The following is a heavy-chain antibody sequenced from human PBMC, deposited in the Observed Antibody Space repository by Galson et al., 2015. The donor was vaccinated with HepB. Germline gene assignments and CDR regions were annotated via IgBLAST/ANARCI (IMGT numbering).Heavy chain of an antibody. D-gene: IGHD3-22*01. J-gene: IGHJ4*02. CDR2: IIPILGIA. V-gene: IGHV1-69*10. Sequence: SVKVSCKASGGTFSSYAISWVRQAPGQGLEWMGGIIPILGIANYAQKFQGRVTITADKSTSTAYMELSSLRSEDTAVYYCARVGLGYYYDSSGPISMFDYWGQGTLVTVSS. CDR3: ARVGLGYYYDSSGPISMFDY. CDR1: GGTFSSYA.